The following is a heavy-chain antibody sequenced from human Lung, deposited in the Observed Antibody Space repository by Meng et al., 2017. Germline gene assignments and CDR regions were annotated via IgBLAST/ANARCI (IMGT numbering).Heavy chain of an antibody. V-gene: IGHV3-15*01. D-gene: IGHD6-13*01. J-gene: IGHJ4*02. CDR2: IKSNSDGGTT. CDR3: ATGAAAADH. CDR1: GFSFTDAW. Sequence: EVQLVVSGGGLVKPGGSLRLSCVASGFSFTDAWMSWVRQAPGKGLEWVGRIKSNSDGGTTDYAAPVKGRFTISRDDSKNTLYLQMNSLITEDTAVYFCATGAAAADHWGQGTLVTVSS.